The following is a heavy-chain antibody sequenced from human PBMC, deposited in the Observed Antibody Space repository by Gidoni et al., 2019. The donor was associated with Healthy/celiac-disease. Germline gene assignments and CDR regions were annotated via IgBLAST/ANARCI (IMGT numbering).Heavy chain of an antibody. D-gene: IGHD1-26*01. CDR1: GGTFSSYA. CDR3: ARDTQGGSYNY. J-gene: IGHJ4*02. CDR2: IIPIFGTA. Sequence: QVQLVQSGAEVKKPGSSVKVSCKASGGTFSSYAISGVRQAPGQGLEWMGGIIPIFGTANYEQKFQGRVTITADESTSTAYMELSSLRSEDTAVYYCARDTQGGSYNYWGQGTLVTVSS. V-gene: IGHV1-69*01.